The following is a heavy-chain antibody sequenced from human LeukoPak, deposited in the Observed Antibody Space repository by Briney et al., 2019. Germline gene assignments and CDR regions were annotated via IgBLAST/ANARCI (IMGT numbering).Heavy chain of an antibody. D-gene: IGHD3-22*01. J-gene: IGHJ4*02. V-gene: IGHV1-69*13. CDR1: GGTFSSYA. CDR2: IIPIFGTA. CDR3: ARVNYYDSSGYSPDFDY. Sequence: SVKVSCKASGGTFSSYAISWVRQAPGQGLEWMGGIIPIFGTADYAQKFQGRVTITADESTSTAYMELSSLRSEDTAVYYCARVNYYDSSGYSPDFDYWGQGTLVTVSS.